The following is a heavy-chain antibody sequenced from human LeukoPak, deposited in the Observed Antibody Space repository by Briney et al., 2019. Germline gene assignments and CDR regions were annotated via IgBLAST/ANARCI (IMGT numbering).Heavy chain of an antibody. CDR2: IYTSGST. D-gene: IGHD5-12*01. CDR1: GGSISSGSYY. Sequence: SETLSLTCTVSGGSISSGSYYWSWIRQPAGKGLEWIGRIYTSGSTNYNPSLKSRVTISVDTSKNQFSLRLSSVTAADTAVYYCAKVSYSGYDREGWFDPWGQGTLVTVSS. J-gene: IGHJ5*02. CDR3: AKVSYSGYDREGWFDP. V-gene: IGHV4-61*02.